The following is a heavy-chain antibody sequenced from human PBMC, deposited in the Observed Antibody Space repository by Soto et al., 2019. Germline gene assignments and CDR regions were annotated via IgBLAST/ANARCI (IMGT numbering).Heavy chain of an antibody. CDR3: ALARPTHYYYYMDV. Sequence: PGGSLRLSCAASGFTFSSYSMNWVRQAPGKGLEWVSYISSSSSTIYYADSVKGRFTISRDNAKNSLYLQMNSLRAEDTAVYYCALARPTHYYYYMDVWGKGTTVTVSS. CDR1: GFTFSSYS. D-gene: IGHD6-6*01. J-gene: IGHJ6*03. CDR2: ISSSSSTI. V-gene: IGHV3-48*01.